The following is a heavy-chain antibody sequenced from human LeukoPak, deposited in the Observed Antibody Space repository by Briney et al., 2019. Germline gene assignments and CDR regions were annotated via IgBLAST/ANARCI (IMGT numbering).Heavy chain of an antibody. CDR2: ISYDGSNK. Sequence: GGSLRLSCAASGFTFSSYAMHWVHQAPGKGLEWVAVISYDGSNKYYADSVKGRFTISRDNSKNTLYLQMNSLRAEDTAVYYCARRRDYDSSGPLDYWGQGTLVTVSS. CDR3: ARRRDYDSSGPLDY. CDR1: GFTFSSYA. J-gene: IGHJ4*02. D-gene: IGHD3-22*01. V-gene: IGHV3-30-3*01.